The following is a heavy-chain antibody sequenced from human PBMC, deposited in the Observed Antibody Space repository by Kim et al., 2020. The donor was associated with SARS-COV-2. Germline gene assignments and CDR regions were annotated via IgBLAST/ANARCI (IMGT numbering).Heavy chain of an antibody. CDR3: ARMGLLWFGESTDAFDI. V-gene: IGHV3-30*04. J-gene: IGHJ3*02. Sequence: GGSLRLSCAASGFTFSSYAMHWVRQAPGKGLEWVAVISYDGSNKYYADSVKGRFTISRDNSKNTLYLQMNSLRAEDTAVYYCARMGLLWFGESTDAFDIWGQGTMVTVSS. D-gene: IGHD3-10*01. CDR2: ISYDGSNK. CDR1: GFTFSSYA.